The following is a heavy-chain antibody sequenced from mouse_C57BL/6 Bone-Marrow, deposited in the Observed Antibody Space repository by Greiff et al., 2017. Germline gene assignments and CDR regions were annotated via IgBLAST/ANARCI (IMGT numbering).Heavy chain of an antibody. J-gene: IGHJ2*01. CDR2: IYPGDGDT. V-gene: IGHV1-82*01. CDR3: ARTITTVVVDY. D-gene: IGHD1-1*01. CDR1: GYAFSSSW. Sequence: VQRVESGPELVKPGASVKISCKASGYAFSSSWMNWVKQRPGKGLEWIGRIYPGDGDTNYNGKFKGKATLTADKSSSTAYMQLSSLTSEDSAVYFCARTITTVVVDYWGQGTTLTVSS.